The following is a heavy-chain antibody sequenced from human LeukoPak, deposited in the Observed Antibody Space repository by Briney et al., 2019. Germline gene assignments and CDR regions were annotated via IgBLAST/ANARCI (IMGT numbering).Heavy chain of an antibody. CDR3: ARRGRYFDWSAHKSNWFDP. Sequence: PGGSLRLSCAASGFTFSTYNMNWVRQAPGKGLEWVSSISGSSSYIYYADSVKGRFSISRDNAKNSLYLQMNSLRAADTAVYYCARRGRYFDWSAHKSNWFDPWGQGTLVTVSS. CDR2: ISGSSSYI. V-gene: IGHV3-21*01. CDR1: GFTFSTYN. D-gene: IGHD3-9*01. J-gene: IGHJ5*02.